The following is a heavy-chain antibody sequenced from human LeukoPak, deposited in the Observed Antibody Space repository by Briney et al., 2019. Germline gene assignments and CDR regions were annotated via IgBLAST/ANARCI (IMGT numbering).Heavy chain of an antibody. J-gene: IGHJ4*02. CDR1: GFSVSTNF. CDR3: AREFSGCDY. V-gene: IGHV3-53*01. Sequence: GGSLRLSCAVSGFSVSTNFMTWVRQAPGKGLEWVSVLYSGGTTYYADSVKGRFTISRDNSKNTLYLQMNSLRAEDTAVYYCAREFSGCDYWGQGTLVTASS. D-gene: IGHD6-19*01. CDR2: LYSGGTT.